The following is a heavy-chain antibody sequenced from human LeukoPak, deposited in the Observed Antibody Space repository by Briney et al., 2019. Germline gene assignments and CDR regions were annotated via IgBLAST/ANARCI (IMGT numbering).Heavy chain of an antibody. CDR2: INGDGSVT. J-gene: IGHJ6*02. Sequence: SGGSLRLSCAASGITFSSNWMHWVRQAPGKGLVWVSRINGDGSVTNYADSVKGRFTISRDNSKNTLYLQMNSLRAEDTAVYYCAKDSYGMDVWGQGTTVTVSS. CDR3: AKDSYGMDV. CDR1: GITFSSNW. V-gene: IGHV3-74*01.